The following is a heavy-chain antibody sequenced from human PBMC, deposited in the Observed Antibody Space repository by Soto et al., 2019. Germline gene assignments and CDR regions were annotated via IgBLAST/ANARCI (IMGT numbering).Heavy chain of an antibody. D-gene: IGHD6-13*01. CDR2: IYYSGSS. Sequence: SETLSLTXAVSGGSISSYTYYWGWIRQPPGKGLEWIGSIYYSGSSYYNPSLKSRVTISVDTSKNQFSLKVISVTAADTGVYYCARHLGFSSSSRFDPWGQGTLVTVSS. CDR3: ARHLGFSSSSRFDP. CDR1: GGSISSYTYY. V-gene: IGHV4-39*01. J-gene: IGHJ5*02.